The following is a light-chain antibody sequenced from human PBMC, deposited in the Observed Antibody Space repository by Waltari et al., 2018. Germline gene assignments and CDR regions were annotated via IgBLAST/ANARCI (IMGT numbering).Light chain of an antibody. CDR3: QQYYNTPLT. V-gene: IGKV4-1*01. CDR2: WAS. Sequence: DIVMTQSPDSLAVSLGERATINCKSTQTVLHSSNNKNYLAWYQQKPGQPPKLLIYWASTRESGVPDRFSGSGSGTDFTLTISSLQAEDVAVYYYQQYYNTPLTFGGGTKVEIK. CDR1: QTVLHSSNNKNY. J-gene: IGKJ4*01.